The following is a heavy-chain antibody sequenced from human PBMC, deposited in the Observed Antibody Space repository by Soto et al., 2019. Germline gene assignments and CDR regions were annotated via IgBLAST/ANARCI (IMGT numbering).Heavy chain of an antibody. J-gene: IGHJ3*02. CDR3: ARVFPVNFDWLPKKDAFDI. V-gene: IGHV1-18*01. D-gene: IGHD3-9*01. Sequence: GASVKVSCKASGYTFTSYGISWVRQAPGQGLDWMGWISAYNGNTNYAQKLQGRVTMTTDTSTSTAYMELRSLRSDDTAVYYCARVFPVNFDWLPKKDAFDIWGQGTMVTVSS. CDR1: GYTFTSYG. CDR2: ISAYNGNT.